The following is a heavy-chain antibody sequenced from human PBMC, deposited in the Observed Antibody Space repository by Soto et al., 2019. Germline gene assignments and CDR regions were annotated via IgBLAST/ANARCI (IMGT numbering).Heavy chain of an antibody. CDR1: GYTFITYY. D-gene: IGHD3-22*01. Sequence: QVQLVQSGAEVKKPGASVKVSCKASGYTFITYYIHWVRQAPGQGLEWMGVINPTTGNTAFAPEFQGKPTLTRDTSTSTGYTELRSLRSEGAAVYYFIRGGVTTIRWGPVDYWGQGTLVPVSS. J-gene: IGHJ4*02. CDR2: INPTTGNT. V-gene: IGHV1-46*03. CDR3: IRGGVTTIRWGPVDY.